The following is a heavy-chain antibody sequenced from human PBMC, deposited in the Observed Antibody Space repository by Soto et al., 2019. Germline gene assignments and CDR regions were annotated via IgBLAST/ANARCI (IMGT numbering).Heavy chain of an antibody. CDR3: TSDTFGARDS. CDR1: GFAFSSEW. Sequence: GGSLRLSCAASGFAFSSEWMHWVRQAPGKGLVWVSRIDPYDTGITYADSVKGRFTISRDNAKNTLYLQVNSLRAEDTAVYYCTSDTFGARDSWGQGTLVTVSS. J-gene: IGHJ4*02. D-gene: IGHD2-15*01. V-gene: IGHV3-74*01. CDR2: IDPYDTGI.